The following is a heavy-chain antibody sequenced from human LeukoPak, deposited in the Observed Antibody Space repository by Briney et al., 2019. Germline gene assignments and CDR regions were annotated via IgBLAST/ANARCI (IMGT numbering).Heavy chain of an antibody. J-gene: IGHJ3*02. Sequence: PSQTLSLTCTVSGGSISSGSYYWSWIRQPPGKGLEWIGYIYYSGSTNYNPSLKSRVTISVDTSKNQFSLKLSSVTAADTAVYYCARSGYDEEMATIVAFDIWGQGTMVTVSS. CDR1: GGSISSGSYY. CDR2: IYYSGST. V-gene: IGHV4-61*01. D-gene: IGHD5-24*01. CDR3: ARSGYDEEMATIVAFDI.